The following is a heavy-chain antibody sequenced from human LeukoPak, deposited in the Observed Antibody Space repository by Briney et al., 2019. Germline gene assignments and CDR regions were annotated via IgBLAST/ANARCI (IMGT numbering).Heavy chain of an antibody. J-gene: IGHJ6*02. V-gene: IGHV4-4*07. D-gene: IGHD2/OR15-2a*01. Sequence: SETLSLTCTVSGGSISIFYWSWIRQPAGKGLDWIGRIHSSGSINHNPSLKSRVTLSVDTSKNQFSLKLTSVAAADTAVYYCARGTFKDGLDVWGQGITVTVSS. CDR3: ARGTFKDGLDV. CDR1: GGSISIFY. CDR2: IHSSGSI.